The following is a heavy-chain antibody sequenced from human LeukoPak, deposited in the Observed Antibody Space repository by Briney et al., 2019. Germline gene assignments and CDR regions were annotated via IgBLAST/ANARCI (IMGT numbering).Heavy chain of an antibody. J-gene: IGHJ5*02. Sequence: GGSLRLSCAASGFTFSSYAMHWVRQAPGKGLEWVAVISYDGSNKYYADSVKGRFTISRDNSKNTLYLQMNSLRAEDTAVYYCARDKGIAATWRNWFDPWAREPWSPSPQ. CDR3: ARDKGIAATWRNWFDP. CDR1: GFTFSSYA. D-gene: IGHD6-13*01. V-gene: IGHV3-30-3*01. CDR2: ISYDGSNK.